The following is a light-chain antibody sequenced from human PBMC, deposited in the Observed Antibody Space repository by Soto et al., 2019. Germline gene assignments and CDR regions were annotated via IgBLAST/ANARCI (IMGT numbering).Light chain of an antibody. CDR2: DAS. CDR1: QSVSRD. J-gene: IGKJ5*01. V-gene: IGKV3-11*01. Sequence: EVVVTQSRATLSLSPRNSPTLPFRASQSVSRDLAWYQQKPGQAPSLLSYDASNRATGIPARFSGSGSGTAFTLTIRSLEPEDFAFYYCQPRTNWPTFGQGTRLEI. CDR3: QPRTNWPT.